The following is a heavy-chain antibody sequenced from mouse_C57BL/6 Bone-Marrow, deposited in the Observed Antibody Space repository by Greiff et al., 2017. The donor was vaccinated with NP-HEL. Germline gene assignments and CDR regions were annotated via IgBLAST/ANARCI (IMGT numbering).Heavy chain of an antibody. V-gene: IGHV1-26*01. J-gene: IGHJ2*01. D-gene: IGHD3-2*02. CDR2: INPNNGGT. Sequence: VQLQQSGPELVKPGASVKISCKASGYTFTDYYMNWVKQSHGKSLEWIGDINPNNGGTSYNQKFKGKATWTVDKSSSTAYMELRSLTSEDSAVYYCARAQDRGPYFDYWGQGTTLTVSS. CDR1: GYTFTDYY. CDR3: ARAQDRGPYFDY.